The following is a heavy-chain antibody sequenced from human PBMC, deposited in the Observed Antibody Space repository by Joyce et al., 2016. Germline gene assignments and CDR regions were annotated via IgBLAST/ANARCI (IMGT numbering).Heavy chain of an antibody. J-gene: IGHJ4*02. CDR1: GYSFNAYY. Sequence: VQSGADVKNPGVSVKVSCKASGYSFNAYYIHWVREAPGQGLEGMGSINPTSGGTKYIERFQGRVTMTRNTSINTVYMELTGLSSNDTAVYYCARSVPGSYFEYWGQGSVVTVSS. CDR2: INPTSGGT. V-gene: IGHV1-2*02. CDR3: ARSVPGSYFEY.